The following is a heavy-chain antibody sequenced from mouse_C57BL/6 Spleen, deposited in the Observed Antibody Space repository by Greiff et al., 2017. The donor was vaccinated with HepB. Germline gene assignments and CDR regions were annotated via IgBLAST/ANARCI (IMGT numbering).Heavy chain of an antibody. J-gene: IGHJ1*03. D-gene: IGHD2-5*01. CDR3: ARSHYSNSYWYFDV. CDR2: IYPGSGST. CDR1: GYTFTSYW. V-gene: IGHV1-55*01. Sequence: QVQLQQPGAELVKPGASVKMSCKASGYTFTSYWITWVKQRPGQGLEWIGDIYPGSGSTNYNEKFKGKATLTVDTSSSTAYMQLSSLTSEDSAVYYCARSHYSNSYWYFDVWGTGTTVTVSS.